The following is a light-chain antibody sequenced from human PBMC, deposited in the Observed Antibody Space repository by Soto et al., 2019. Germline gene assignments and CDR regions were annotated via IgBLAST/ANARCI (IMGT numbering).Light chain of an antibody. V-gene: IGKV3-20*01. CDR3: QQVNTFPFT. Sequence: EIVLTQSPGTLSLSPGERGTLSCRASQSVSSSYLAWYQQKPGQAPRLLIYGASSRATGIPDRFSGSGSGTDFTLTISSLQPEDFVTYFCQQVNTFPFTFGGGTKVDI. J-gene: IGKJ4*01. CDR2: GAS. CDR1: QSVSSSY.